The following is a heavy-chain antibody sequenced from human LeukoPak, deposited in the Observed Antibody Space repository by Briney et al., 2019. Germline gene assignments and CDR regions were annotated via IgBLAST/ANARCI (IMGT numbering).Heavy chain of an antibody. J-gene: IGHJ4*02. Sequence: SETLSLTCAVYGESLNSYYWSGVRQPPGGGLEGIGEIYESGTTEYNPARNSRVTISMVPSKQQFSLSLSSVPAADTAVYYCARGAWATRLGSWGLGTPVIVSS. D-gene: IGHD2-15*01. CDR2: IYESGTT. V-gene: IGHV4-34*01. CDR3: ARGAWATRLGS. CDR1: GESLNSYY.